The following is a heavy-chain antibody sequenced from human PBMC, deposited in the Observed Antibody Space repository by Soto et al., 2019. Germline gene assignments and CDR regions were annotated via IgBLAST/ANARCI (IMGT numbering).Heavy chain of an antibody. D-gene: IGHD1-1*01. J-gene: IGHJ3*02. CDR2: INERGGST. V-gene: IGHV3-23*01. CDR3: AKDKSGTTAFDI. CDR1: GFTFSTYA. Sequence: GGPLRLSCADSGFTFSTYALSWVRQAPGKGLEWVSAINERGGSTYYADSVKGRFTISRDNSKNTLYLQMKSLRAEDTALYYCAKDKSGTTAFDIWGQGTMVTVSS.